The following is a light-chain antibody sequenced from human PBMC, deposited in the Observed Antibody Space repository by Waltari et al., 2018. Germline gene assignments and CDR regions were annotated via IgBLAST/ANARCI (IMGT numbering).Light chain of an antibody. CDR2: DAS. Sequence: DIQMTQSPSSLSASVGERVTITCQASDEIRNFLNWYHQKPGEAPKVLIYDASNLEMGVPSRFGGSGFGTDFTLTIRSLQPEDVGTYYCQQYDNVVRTFGGGTKVEIK. CDR3: QQYDNVVRT. J-gene: IGKJ4*01. CDR1: DEIRNF. V-gene: IGKV1-33*01.